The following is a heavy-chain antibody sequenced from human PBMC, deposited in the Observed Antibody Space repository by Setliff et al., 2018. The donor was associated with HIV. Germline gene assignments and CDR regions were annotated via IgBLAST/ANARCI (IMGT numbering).Heavy chain of an antibody. D-gene: IGHD1-26*01. CDR2: INPNSGGK. Sequence: ASVKVSCKATGYTFTDYYMHWVRQAPGQGLEWMGRINPNSGGKQYGQRFQGRVTMTRDTSSSTAYMELNGLRSDDTAVYFCARGECGSGFQQYYYMDVWGKGTTVIVSS. J-gene: IGHJ6*03. CDR1: GYTFTDYY. V-gene: IGHV1-2*02. CDR3: ARGECGSGFQQYYYMDV.